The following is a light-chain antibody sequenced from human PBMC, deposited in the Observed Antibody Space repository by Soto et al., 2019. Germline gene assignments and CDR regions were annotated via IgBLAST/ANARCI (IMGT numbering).Light chain of an antibody. Sequence: EILMTQSPATLSVSPGDRATLSCRASQSVSNNLAWDQQRPGQSPRLLIYGASTRATGIPARFSGSGSGTEFTLTISSLQSEDFAVYYCQQYNDLPPWTFGQGTKVEIK. CDR2: GAS. V-gene: IGKV3-15*01. CDR3: QQYNDLPPWT. CDR1: QSVSNN. J-gene: IGKJ1*01.